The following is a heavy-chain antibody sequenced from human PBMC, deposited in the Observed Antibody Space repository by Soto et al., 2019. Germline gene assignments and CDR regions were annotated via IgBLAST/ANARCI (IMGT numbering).Heavy chain of an antibody. CDR1: GFTFTCYY. CDR3: ARWSTEEAVGDYYYYYMDV. Sequence: ASVKVCCKASGFTFTCYYMHWVRQSPGKGLEWMGIINPSGGSTSYAQKFQGRVTMTRDTSTSTVYMELSSLRSEDTAVYYCARWSTEEAVGDYYYYYMDVWGKGTTVTVSS. D-gene: IGHD6-19*01. CDR2: INPSGGST. J-gene: IGHJ6*03. V-gene: IGHV1-46*03.